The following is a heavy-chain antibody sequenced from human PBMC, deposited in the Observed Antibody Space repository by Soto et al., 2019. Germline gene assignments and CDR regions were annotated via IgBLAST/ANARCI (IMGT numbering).Heavy chain of an antibody. CDR2: INHSGST. CDR1: GGSFSGYY. V-gene: IGHV4-34*01. J-gene: IGHJ6*03. Sequence: PSETLSLTCAVYGGSFSGYYWSWIRQPPGKGLEWIGEINHSGSTNYNPSLKSRVTISVDTSKNQFSLKLSSVTAADTAVYYCARGGAAAAPGPPYYYYYYMDVWGKGTTVTVSS. D-gene: IGHD6-13*01. CDR3: ARGGAAAAPGPPYYYYYYMDV.